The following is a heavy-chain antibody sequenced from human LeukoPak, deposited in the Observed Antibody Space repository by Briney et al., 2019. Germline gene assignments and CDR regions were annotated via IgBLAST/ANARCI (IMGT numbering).Heavy chain of an antibody. CDR2: MKPNSGNT. CDR1: GYTFTSYD. D-gene: IGHD3-9*01. V-gene: IGHV1-8*01. J-gene: IGHJ4*02. Sequence: ASLKVSCKASGYTFTSYDINWVRQATGQGLEWMGGMKPNSGNTGYAQKFQGRVTITRNTSISTAYMELSRLRSDDTAVYYCASTNYDILTGGVYFDYWGQGTLVTVSS. CDR3: ASTNYDILTGGVYFDY.